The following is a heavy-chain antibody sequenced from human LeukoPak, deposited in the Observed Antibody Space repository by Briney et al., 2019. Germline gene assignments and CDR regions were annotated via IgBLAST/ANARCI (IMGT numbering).Heavy chain of an antibody. V-gene: IGHV3-53*01. D-gene: IGHD5-18*01. CDR3: ARGGNSYDI. Sequence: GGSLRLSCAASGLTVSSKDMSWVRQAPGKRLEWLSVTYRGGSSFFADSVKGRFTTSRDNSKNTVNLQMNSLRAEDTAVYYCARGGNSYDIWGQGTLVIVSS. CDR2: TYRGGSS. CDR1: GLTVSSKD. J-gene: IGHJ4*02.